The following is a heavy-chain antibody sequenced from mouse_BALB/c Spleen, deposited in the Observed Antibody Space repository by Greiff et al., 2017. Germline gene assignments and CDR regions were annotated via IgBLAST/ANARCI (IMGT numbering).Heavy chain of an antibody. CDR2: IDPETGGT. J-gene: IGHJ3*01. Sequence: QVQLQQSGAELVRPGASVTLSCKASGYTFTDYEMHWVKQTPVHGLEWIGAIDPETGGTAYNQKFKGKATLTADKSSSTAYMELRSLTSEDSAVYYCARYGNYAAWFAYWGQGTLVTVSA. CDR1: GYTFTDYE. V-gene: IGHV1-15*01. D-gene: IGHD2-1*01. CDR3: ARYGNYAAWFAY.